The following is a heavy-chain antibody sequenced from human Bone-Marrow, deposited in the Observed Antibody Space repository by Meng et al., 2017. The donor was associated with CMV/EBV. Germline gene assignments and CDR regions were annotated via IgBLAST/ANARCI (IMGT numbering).Heavy chain of an antibody. Sequence: GESLKISCAASGFTFSSYSMNWVRQAPGKGLEWVSSISSSSSYIYYADSVKGRFTISRDNAKNSLYLQMNSLRAEDTAVYYCATYSSSQFSWYFDLWGRGTLVTVSS. CDR1: GFTFSSYS. CDR3: ATYSSSQFSWYFDL. D-gene: IGHD6-6*01. CDR2: ISSSSSYI. J-gene: IGHJ2*01. V-gene: IGHV3-21*01.